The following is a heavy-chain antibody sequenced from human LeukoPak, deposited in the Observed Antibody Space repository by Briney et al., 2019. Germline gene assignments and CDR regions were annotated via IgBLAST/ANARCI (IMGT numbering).Heavy chain of an antibody. CDR3: AKRLSLRFDAFDI. V-gene: IGHV3-23*01. Sequence: GGSLRLSCAASGFTLNNFAMTWVRQAPGKGLEWVSSISDIGPNTYYAASVKGRFTISRDTSKNTLDLEMNRLRAEDTALYYCAKRLSLRFDAFDIWGPGTVVAVSS. CDR2: ISDIGPNT. D-gene: IGHD3-3*01. CDR1: GFTLNNFA. J-gene: IGHJ3*02.